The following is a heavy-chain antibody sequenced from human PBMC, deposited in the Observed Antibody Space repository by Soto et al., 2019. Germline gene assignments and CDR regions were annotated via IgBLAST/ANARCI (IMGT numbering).Heavy chain of an antibody. J-gene: IGHJ4*02. V-gene: IGHV3-53*04. D-gene: IGHD5-12*01. CDR3: ARRYSGYDWDYFDY. CDR2: IYSGGST. Sequence: EVQLVESGGGLVQPGGSLRLSCAASGFTVSSNYMSWVRQAPGEGLEWVSVIYSGGSTYYADSVKGRFTISRHNSKNTLYLQMNSLRAEDTAVYYCARRYSGYDWDYFDYWGQGTLVTVSS. CDR1: GFTVSSNY.